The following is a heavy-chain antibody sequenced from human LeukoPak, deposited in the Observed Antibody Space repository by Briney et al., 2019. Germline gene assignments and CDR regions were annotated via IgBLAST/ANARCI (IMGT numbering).Heavy chain of an antibody. CDR1: GYSISSDYY. J-gene: IGHJ4*02. CDR2: MDHSGST. CDR3: ARGGQWLYYFDY. Sequence: SETLSLTCTASGYSISSDYYWGWIRQSPGKGLEWIAIMDHSGSTYYNPSLKSRVTISLDTSKNQLSLKLSSVTAADTAVYYCARGGQWLYYFDYWGQGTLVTVSS. D-gene: IGHD6-19*01. V-gene: IGHV4-38-2*02.